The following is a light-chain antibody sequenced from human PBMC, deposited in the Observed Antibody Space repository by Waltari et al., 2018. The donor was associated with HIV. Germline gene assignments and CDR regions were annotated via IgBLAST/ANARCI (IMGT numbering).Light chain of an antibody. Sequence: QSALAQPASVSGSPGQSITIPCTGTSRPIGGPIFASWYQQPPGKAPKVIIYEVTNRPSGVSNRFSASKSGNTASLTISGLQSEDEADYYCCSYTTSGTYMFGGGTKVTVL. J-gene: IGLJ3*02. CDR2: EVT. CDR3: CSYTTSGTYM. V-gene: IGLV2-14*01. CDR1: SRPIGGPIF.